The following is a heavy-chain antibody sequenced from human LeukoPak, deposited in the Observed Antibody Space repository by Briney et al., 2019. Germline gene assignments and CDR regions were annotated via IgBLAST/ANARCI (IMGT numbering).Heavy chain of an antibody. J-gene: IGHJ4*02. V-gene: IGHV4-39*01. D-gene: IGHD1-26*01. Sequence: SSETLSLTCTVSGGSTSSNNYYWGWIRQPPGKGLEWIGTIYYSGSTYYNPSLKSRVTISVDTSKNQFSLKLSSVTAADTAVYYCARQGSGNYLSPVNYWGQGTLVTVSS. CDR1: GGSTSSNNYY. CDR3: ARQGSGNYLSPVNY. CDR2: IYYSGST.